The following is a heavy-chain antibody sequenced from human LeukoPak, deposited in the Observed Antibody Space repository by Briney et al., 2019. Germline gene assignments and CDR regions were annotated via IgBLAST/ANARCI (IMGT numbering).Heavy chain of an antibody. CDR2: ISWNSGSI. D-gene: IGHD1-14*01. CDR3: TKDRTGYYYGMDV. CDR1: GFTFDDHG. V-gene: IGHV3-9*01. Sequence: GRSLRLSCAASGFTFDDHGMHWVRQAPGKGLEWVSGISWNSGSIGYADSVKGRFTISRDNAKKFLYLQMSSLRAEDTALYYCTKDRTGYYYGMDVWGQGATVTVSS. J-gene: IGHJ6*02.